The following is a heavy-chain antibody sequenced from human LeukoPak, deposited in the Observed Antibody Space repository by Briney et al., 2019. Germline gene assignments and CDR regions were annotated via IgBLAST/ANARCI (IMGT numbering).Heavy chain of an antibody. V-gene: IGHV1-46*01. CDR1: GYTFTSYY. Sequence: VASVKVSCKASGYTFTSYYMHWVRQAPGQGLEWMGIINSSGGSTSYAQKFQGRVTMTRDTSTSTVYMELRSLRSEDTAVYYCARDPEDDSSGKLGAFDIWGQGTMVTVSS. D-gene: IGHD3-22*01. CDR3: ARDPEDDSSGKLGAFDI. J-gene: IGHJ3*02. CDR2: INSSGGST.